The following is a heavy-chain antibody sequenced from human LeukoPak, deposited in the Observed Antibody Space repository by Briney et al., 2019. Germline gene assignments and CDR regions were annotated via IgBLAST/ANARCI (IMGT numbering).Heavy chain of an antibody. Sequence: PSETLSLTCTVSGGSISSYYWSWIRQPPGKGLEWIGYIYYSGSTNYNPSLKSRVTISVDTSKNQFSLKLSSVTAADTAVYYCARGKRYYYDSSGYPVGWFDPWGQGTLVTVSS. CDR3: ARGKRYYYDSSGYPVGWFDP. CDR1: GGSISSYY. CDR2: IYYSGST. J-gene: IGHJ5*02. V-gene: IGHV4-59*08. D-gene: IGHD3-22*01.